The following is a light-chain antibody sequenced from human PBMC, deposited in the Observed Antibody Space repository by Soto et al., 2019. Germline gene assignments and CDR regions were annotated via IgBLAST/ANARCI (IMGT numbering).Light chain of an antibody. Sequence: EVMLTQSPGTLSLSPGERATLSCRASQSVSSNYLAWYQQKSGQAPRLLIYGASNRATGIPDRFSGSGSGTDFTLTIRRLEPEDLAVYYCQQYDTSPRPFGQGTKVEFK. CDR2: GAS. V-gene: IGKV3-20*01. CDR1: QSVSSNY. J-gene: IGKJ1*01. CDR3: QQYDTSPRP.